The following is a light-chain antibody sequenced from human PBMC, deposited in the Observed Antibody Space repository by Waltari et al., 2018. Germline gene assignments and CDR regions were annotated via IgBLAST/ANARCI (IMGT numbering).Light chain of an antibody. CDR3: QHNLRLPVT. J-gene: IGKJ1*01. CDR2: GAS. CDR1: QSVGRS. Sequence: EIVLTQSPGTLSLSPGERATLSCRARQSVGRSLVWYQQKPGQAPRLLIYGASTRATGIPDRFSGSGSGTDFSLTVSRLEPEDFGLYYCQHNLRLPVTFGQGTKVEIK. V-gene: IGKV3-20*01.